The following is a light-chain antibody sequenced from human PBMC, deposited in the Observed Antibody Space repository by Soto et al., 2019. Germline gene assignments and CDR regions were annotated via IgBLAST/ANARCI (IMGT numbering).Light chain of an antibody. Sequence: EIVLTQSPATLSLSPGERATLSCRASQSVSSYLAWYQQKLGQAPRLLIYDASNRATGIPARFSGSGSGTDFTLTINSLEPEDFAVYYCQQRSNWPSITFGQGTRLEI. CDR2: DAS. J-gene: IGKJ5*01. CDR3: QQRSNWPSIT. V-gene: IGKV3-11*01. CDR1: QSVSSY.